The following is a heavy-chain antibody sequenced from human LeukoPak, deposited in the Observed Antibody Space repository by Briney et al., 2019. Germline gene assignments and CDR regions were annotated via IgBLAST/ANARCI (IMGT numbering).Heavy chain of an antibody. J-gene: IGHJ6*02. CDR1: GVSVTSYF. V-gene: IGHV4-59*02. CDR3: ARNRYGSGSYPDPLYYYGMDV. CDR2: VYYSGST. D-gene: IGHD3-10*01. Sequence: SETLSLTCSLSGVSVTSYFWSWIRQPPGKGLEWVGHVYYSGSTNYNPSLKSRVTILIDTSKNQSSLKLSSVTAADTAVYYCARNRYGSGSYPDPLYYYGMDVWGQGTTVTVSS.